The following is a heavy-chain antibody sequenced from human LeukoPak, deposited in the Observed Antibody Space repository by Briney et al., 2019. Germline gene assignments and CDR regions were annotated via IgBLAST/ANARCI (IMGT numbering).Heavy chain of an antibody. D-gene: IGHD4-17*01. CDR1: GFTFSSYS. CDR2: ISSSSSYI. J-gene: IGHJ6*02. Sequence: GGSLRLSCAASGFTFSSYSMNWVRQAPGKGLEWVSSISSSSSYIYYADSVKGRFTISRDNAKNSLYLQMNSLRAEDTAVYYCARGGYGDQAYYYDGMHVWGQGPSVSVSS. CDR3: ARGGYGDQAYYYDGMHV. V-gene: IGHV3-21*01.